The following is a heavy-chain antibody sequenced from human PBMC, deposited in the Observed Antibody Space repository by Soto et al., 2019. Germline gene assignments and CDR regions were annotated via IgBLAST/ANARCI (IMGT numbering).Heavy chain of an antibody. D-gene: IGHD2-2*01. V-gene: IGHV4-30-2*01. CDR1: GGSISSGGYS. J-gene: IGHJ5*02. CDR3: ARWRMHAPRFDP. CDR2: IYHSGST. Sequence: QLQLQESGSGLVKPSQTLSLTCAVSGGSISSGGYSWSWIRQPPGKGLEWIGYIYHSGSTYYNPSLKRRVSRTIVRSQNQFSLKLSSVTAAATAMYYCARWRMHAPRFDPWGQGTLVTVSS.